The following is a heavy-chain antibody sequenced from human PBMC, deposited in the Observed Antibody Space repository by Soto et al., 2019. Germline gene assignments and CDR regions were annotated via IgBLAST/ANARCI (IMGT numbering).Heavy chain of an antibody. V-gene: IGHV1-24*01. CDR2: FDPEEGET. D-gene: IGHD3-3*01. CDR1: GYTLTDFP. Sequence: ASVKVSSKVSGYTLTDFPIHWVRQAPGKRLEWMGGFDPEEGETIYAQKFQGRVTMTEDTSTDTAEVELSSLRSEDTTVYYCATPRRLSGYYFWDYYYYGMDVWGQGTTVTVSS. J-gene: IGHJ6*02. CDR3: ATPRRLSGYYFWDYYYYGMDV.